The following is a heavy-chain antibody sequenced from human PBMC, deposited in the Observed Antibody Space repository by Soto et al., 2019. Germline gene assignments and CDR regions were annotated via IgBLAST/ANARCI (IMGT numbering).Heavy chain of an antibody. CDR1: GFTFSSYA. CDR3: AKGYQPQNKIRYFDL. D-gene: IGHD2-2*01. CDR2: ISGSGGST. J-gene: IGHJ2*01. V-gene: IGHV3-23*01. Sequence: GGSLRLSCAASGFTFSSYAMSWVRQAPGKGLEWVSAISGSGGSTYYADSVKGRFTISRDNSKNTLYLQMNSLRAEDTAVYYCAKGYQPQNKIRYFDLWGRGTLVTVSS.